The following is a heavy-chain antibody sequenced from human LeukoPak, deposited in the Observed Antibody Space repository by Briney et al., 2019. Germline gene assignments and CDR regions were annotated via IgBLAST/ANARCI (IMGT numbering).Heavy chain of an antibody. D-gene: IGHD3-3*01. J-gene: IGHJ6*03. CDR1: GYTFTSYD. Sequence: ASVTVSCKASGYTFTSYDINWVRQATGQGLEWMGWMNPNSGNTGYAQKFQGRVTITRNTSISTAYMELSSLRSEDTAVYYCARGTSHYDFWSGYYFVGGYYYMDVWGKGTTVTVSS. CDR3: ARGTSHYDFWSGYYFVGGYYYMDV. CDR2: MNPNSGNT. V-gene: IGHV1-8*03.